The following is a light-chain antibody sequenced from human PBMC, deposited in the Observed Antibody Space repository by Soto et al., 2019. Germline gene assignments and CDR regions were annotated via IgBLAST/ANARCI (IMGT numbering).Light chain of an antibody. V-gene: IGKV3-20*01. Sequence: EIVLTQSPGTLSLSPGEEATLSCRASQSVDSNYLAWYQQKPGQTPRLIIYGASGRATGIPDRFSGSGSGTDFTLTISRLEPEDFAVYYCQQYGSSPWTFGQGTRLEIK. CDR1: QSVDSNY. CDR3: QQYGSSPWT. CDR2: GAS. J-gene: IGKJ5*01.